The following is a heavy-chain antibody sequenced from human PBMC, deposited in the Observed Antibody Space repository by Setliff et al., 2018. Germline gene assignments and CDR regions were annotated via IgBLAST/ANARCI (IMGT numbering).Heavy chain of an antibody. J-gene: IGHJ4*02. D-gene: IGHD1-20*01. CDR3: TKDRVNDGIWEFDS. Sequence: GGSLRLSCTASGFTFTNYAMSWVRQAPGKGLEWVSGILGSDGRTYYADSVKGRFTISRDNSKNILYLQMNSLRADDTAEYYCTKDRVNDGIWEFDSWGQGLLVTVSS. CDR2: ILGSDGRT. CDR1: GFTFTNYA. V-gene: IGHV3-23*01.